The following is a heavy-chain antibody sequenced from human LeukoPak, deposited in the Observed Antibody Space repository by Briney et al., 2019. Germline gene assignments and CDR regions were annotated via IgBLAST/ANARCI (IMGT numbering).Heavy chain of an antibody. CDR2: IYTGGKI. Sequence: GGSLRLSCAASGFIASSNYMSWVRQAPGKGLEWVSVIYTGGKIYYADSVKGRFTISRDNSKNTLYLQMNSLRAEDTALYYCARMPGSNWYFDLWGRGTLVTVSS. D-gene: IGHD1-1*01. V-gene: IGHV3-53*01. CDR3: ARMPGSNWYFDL. J-gene: IGHJ2*01. CDR1: GFIASSNY.